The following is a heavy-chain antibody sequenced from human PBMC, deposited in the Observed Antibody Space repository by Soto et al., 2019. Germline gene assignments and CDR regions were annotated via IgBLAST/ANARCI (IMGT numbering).Heavy chain of an antibody. J-gene: IGHJ5*02. CDR1: GFTFSSYA. Sequence: EVQLLESGGGLAQPGGSLRLSCAASGFTFSSYAMSWVRQAAGKGLEGVSGISGSGETTYYADSVKGRFTISRDNCKNTLYLQMNNLRVDDTAVYYCAKEPTAVAGTRLFDPWGQGTLVTVSS. CDR3: AKEPTAVAGTRLFDP. CDR2: ISGSGETT. D-gene: IGHD6-19*01. V-gene: IGHV3-23*01.